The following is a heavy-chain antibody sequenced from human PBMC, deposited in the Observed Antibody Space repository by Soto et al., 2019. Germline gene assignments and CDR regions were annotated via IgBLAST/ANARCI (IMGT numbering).Heavy chain of an antibody. Sequence: GGSLRLSCAASGFTFSSYSMNWVRQAPGKGLEWVSSISSSSSYIYYADSVKGRFTISRDNAKNSLYLQMNSLRAEDTAVYYCAREGDGYNLDYYYYGVDVWGQGTTVTVSS. V-gene: IGHV3-21*01. CDR3: AREGDGYNLDYYYYGVDV. J-gene: IGHJ6*02. CDR1: GFTFSSYS. CDR2: ISSSSSYI. D-gene: IGHD5-12*01.